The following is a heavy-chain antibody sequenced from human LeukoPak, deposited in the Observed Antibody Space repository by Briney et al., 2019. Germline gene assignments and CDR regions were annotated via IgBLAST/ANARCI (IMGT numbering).Heavy chain of an antibody. V-gene: IGHV3-23*01. CDR1: GFTFTSYA. CDR2: IGDTGGRT. Sequence: GGSLRLSCAGSGFTFTSYAMNWVRQAPRKGLEWVSTIGDTGGRTFYADSLKGRFTISRDNSKYTLYLQMNSLRAEDTAVYYCAKGTNYYMDVWGKGTTVTISS. CDR3: AKGTNYYMDV. J-gene: IGHJ6*03.